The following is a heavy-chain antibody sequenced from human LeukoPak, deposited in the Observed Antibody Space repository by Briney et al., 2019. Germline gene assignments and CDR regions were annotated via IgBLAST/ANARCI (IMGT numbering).Heavy chain of an antibody. D-gene: IGHD3-3*01. V-gene: IGHV1-69*06. CDR2: IIPIFGTA. Sequence: ASVKVSCKASRGTFSSYAISWVRQAPGQGLEWMGGIIPIFGTANYAQKFQGRVTITADKSTSTAYMELRSLRSDDTAVYYCARDGGPYDFWSGYLYYFDYWGQGTLVTVSS. J-gene: IGHJ4*02. CDR3: ARDGGPYDFWSGYLYYFDY. CDR1: RGTFSSYA.